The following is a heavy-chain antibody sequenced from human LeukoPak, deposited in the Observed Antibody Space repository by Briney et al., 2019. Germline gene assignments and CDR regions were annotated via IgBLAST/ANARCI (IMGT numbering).Heavy chain of an antibody. Sequence: GGSLRLSCAASGFTFSIYAMSWVRQAPGKGLEWVSAISGSGGSTYYADSVKGRFTISRDNSKNTLYLQMNSLRAEDTAVHYCAKDPYYYDSSGYYMVYWGQGTLVTVSS. V-gene: IGHV3-23*01. J-gene: IGHJ4*02. CDR1: GFTFSIYA. CDR2: ISGSGGST. D-gene: IGHD3-22*01. CDR3: AKDPYYYDSSGYYMVY.